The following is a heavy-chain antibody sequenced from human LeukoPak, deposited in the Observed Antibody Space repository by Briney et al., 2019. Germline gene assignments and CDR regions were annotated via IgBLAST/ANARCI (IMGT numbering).Heavy chain of an antibody. CDR2: VKQDGSEK. D-gene: IGHD3-22*01. V-gene: IGHV3-7*01. CDR3: ARSRSDSSVYRPFDQ. Sequence: PGGSLRLSCAASRFTLSDYWMSWVRQARGKGLEWVASVKQDGSEKKYVDSVKGRFTISRDNAKNSLYLQMNSLRAEDTAVYYCARSRSDSSVYRPFDQWGQGTLVTVSS. J-gene: IGHJ4*02. CDR1: RFTLSDYW.